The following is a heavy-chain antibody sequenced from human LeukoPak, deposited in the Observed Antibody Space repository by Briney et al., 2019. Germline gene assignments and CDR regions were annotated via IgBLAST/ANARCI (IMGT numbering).Heavy chain of an antibody. D-gene: IGHD3-22*01. CDR2: FYNSEST. Sequence: SETLSLTCTVSGDSISSYYWSWIRQSAGKGLEWIGRFYNSESTHYNPSLKSRVTMSVDTSKNQFSLKLSSVTAADTAVFYCVRSGGYYYDALWGQGTLVTVSS. J-gene: IGHJ4*02. CDR1: GDSISSYY. V-gene: IGHV4-4*07. CDR3: VRSGGYYYDAL.